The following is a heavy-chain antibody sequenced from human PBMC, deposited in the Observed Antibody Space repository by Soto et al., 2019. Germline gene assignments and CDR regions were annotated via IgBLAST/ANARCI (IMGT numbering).Heavy chain of an antibody. Sequence: PGGSLRLSCAASGFTFSSYGMHWVRQAPGKGLEWVAVIWYDGSNKYYADSLKGRFTISRDNSKNTLYLQMNSLRAEDTAVYYCARGVIATTGHGYYDPWGQGTLVTVSS. CDR3: ARGVIATTGHGYYDP. J-gene: IGHJ5*02. CDR2: IWYDGSNK. V-gene: IGHV3-33*01. D-gene: IGHD6-13*01. CDR1: GFTFSSYG.